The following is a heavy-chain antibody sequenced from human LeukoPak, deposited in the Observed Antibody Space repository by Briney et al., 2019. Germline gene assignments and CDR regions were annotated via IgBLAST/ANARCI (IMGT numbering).Heavy chain of an antibody. V-gene: IGHV1-18*01. Sequence: ASVKVSCKTSGYTFTSYDISWVRQAPGQGPEWLGWINTNNGNTHYAQSLQDRVTLTTDKSTSTAYMELRSLKSDDTAIYYCARGVSGVTPPWGQGTLVIVSS. CDR3: ARGVSGVTPP. D-gene: IGHD4-23*01. CDR2: INTNNGNT. J-gene: IGHJ5*02. CDR1: GYTFTSYD.